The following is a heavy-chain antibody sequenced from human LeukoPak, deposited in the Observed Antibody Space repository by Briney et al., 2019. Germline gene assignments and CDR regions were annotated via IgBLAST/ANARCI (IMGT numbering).Heavy chain of an antibody. Sequence: TSETLSLTCTVAVGSITSGDNSWSWIPQPPGKGLEWIGDIFHTGTTFNNPSLKSRVTISVDTSKNQFSLKLSSVTAADTAVYYCARSIITMVRGVITSYYMDVWGKGTTVTVSS. CDR3: ARSIITMVRGVITSYYMDV. J-gene: IGHJ6*03. D-gene: IGHD3-10*01. V-gene: IGHV4-30-4*01. CDR1: VGSITSGDNS. CDR2: IFHTGTT.